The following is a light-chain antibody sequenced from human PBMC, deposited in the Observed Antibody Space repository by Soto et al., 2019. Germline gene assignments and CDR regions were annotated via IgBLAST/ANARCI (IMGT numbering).Light chain of an antibody. CDR2: EVS. CDR1: SSDVGSYNL. J-gene: IGLJ2*01. V-gene: IGLV2-23*02. CDR3: CSYAGSSTFDVV. Sequence: QSVLTQPASVSGSPGQSITISCTGNSSDVGSYNLVSWYQQHPGKAPKLMIYEVSKRPSGVSNRFSGSKSGNTASLTISGLQAEDEADYYCCSYAGSSTFDVVFGGGTKLTVL.